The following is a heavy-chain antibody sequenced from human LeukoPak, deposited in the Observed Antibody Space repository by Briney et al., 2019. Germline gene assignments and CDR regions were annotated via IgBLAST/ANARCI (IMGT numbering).Heavy chain of an antibody. J-gene: IGHJ6*03. CDR2: INPNSGGT. CDR1: GYTFTGYY. D-gene: IGHD6-6*01. V-gene: IGHV1-2*02. CDR3: ARDRVEYSSSSYYYYYYMDV. Sequence: GASVKVSCKASGYTFTGYYMHWVRQAPGQGLEWIGWINPNSGGTNYAQKFQGRVTMTRDTSISTAYMELSRLRSDDTAVYYCARDRVEYSSSSYYYYYYMDVWGKGTTVTVSS.